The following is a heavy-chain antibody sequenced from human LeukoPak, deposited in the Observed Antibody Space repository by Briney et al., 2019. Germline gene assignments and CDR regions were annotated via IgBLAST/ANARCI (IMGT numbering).Heavy chain of an antibody. Sequence: KPSETLSLTCTVSGVSVSSYYWSWIRQPPGKGLEWMGYVSYSGSTNYNPSVNSRVTISLDTSKNQISLKLRSVTAADTAVYYCARHNFGDYHCNDFWGQGALVTVSP. CDR1: GVSVSSYY. D-gene: IGHD4-17*01. CDR3: ARHNFGDYHCNDF. V-gene: IGHV4-59*08. J-gene: IGHJ4*02. CDR2: VSYSGST.